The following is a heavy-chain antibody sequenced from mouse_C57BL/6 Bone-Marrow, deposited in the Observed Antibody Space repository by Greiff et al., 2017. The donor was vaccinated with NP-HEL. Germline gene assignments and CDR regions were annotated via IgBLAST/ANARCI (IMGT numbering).Heavy chain of an antibody. CDR1: GYTFTSYW. CDR2: IDPSDSYT. D-gene: IGHD2-3*01. CDR3: AREGYYEAMDY. V-gene: IGHV1-69*01. J-gene: IGHJ4*01. Sequence: QVQLQQPGAELVMPGASVKLSCKASGYTFTSYWMHWVKQRPGQGLEWIGEIDPSDSYTNYNQKFKGKSTLTVDKSSSTAYMQLSSLPSEDSAVYYSAREGYYEAMDYWGQGTSVTVSA.